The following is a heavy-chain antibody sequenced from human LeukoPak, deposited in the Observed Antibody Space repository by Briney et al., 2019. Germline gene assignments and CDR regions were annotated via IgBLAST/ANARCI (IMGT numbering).Heavy chain of an antibody. CDR2: ISSSSSTI. D-gene: IGHD5-18*01. CDR1: GFTFSSYW. Sequence: PGGSLRLSCAASGFTFSSYWMSWVRQAPGKGLEWVSYISSSSSTIYYADSVKGRFTISRDNSKNTLYLQMNSLRAEDTAVYYCAKDVGGYSYGSNWFDPWGQGTLVTVSS. CDR3: AKDVGGYSYGSNWFDP. V-gene: IGHV3-48*01. J-gene: IGHJ5*02.